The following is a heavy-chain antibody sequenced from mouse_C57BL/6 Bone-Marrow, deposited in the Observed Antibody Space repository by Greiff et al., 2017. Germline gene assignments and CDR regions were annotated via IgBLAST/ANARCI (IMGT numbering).Heavy chain of an antibody. J-gene: IGHJ4*01. CDR1: GYTFTGYW. D-gene: IGHD2-2*01. Sequence: VQLQQSGAELMKPGASVKLSCKATGYTFTGYWIGWVKQRPGHGLEWIGEILPGSGSTNYKEKFKGKATFTADTSTNTAYMQLSSLTTEASAIDYCARETYAYGGGAMDYWGQGTSVTVSS. V-gene: IGHV1-9*01. CDR3: ARETYAYGGGAMDY. CDR2: ILPGSGST.